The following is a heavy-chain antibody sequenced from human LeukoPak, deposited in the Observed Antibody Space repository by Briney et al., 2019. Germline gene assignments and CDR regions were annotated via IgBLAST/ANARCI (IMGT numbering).Heavy chain of an antibody. V-gene: IGHV1-18*01. CDR1: GYTFTSYG. D-gene: IGHD2-15*01. CDR3: ARRVACSGGSCYPWFDP. Sequence: ASVKVPCKASGYTFTSYGISWVRQAPGQGLEWMGWISAYNGNTNYAQKLQGRVTMTTDTSTSTAYMELRSLRSDDTAVYYCARRVACSGGSCYPWFDPWGQGTLVTVSS. CDR2: ISAYNGNT. J-gene: IGHJ5*02.